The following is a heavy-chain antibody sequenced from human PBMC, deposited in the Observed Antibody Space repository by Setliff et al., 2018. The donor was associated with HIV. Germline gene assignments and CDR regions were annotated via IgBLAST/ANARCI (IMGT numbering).Heavy chain of an antibody. D-gene: IGHD2-2*01. Sequence: PSETLSLTCSVSSGSMTGHYWTWVRQPPGKGLEWIGYLHSLGSSRVSDTPNYSPSLKSRITISLDTSKRQFSLTMTSVTAADTAVYYCARGLSSQTYWGTRPLSLDYWGQGSLVTVSS. V-gene: IGHV4-4*08. CDR3: ARGLSSQTYWGTRPLSLDY. CDR1: SGSMTGHY. J-gene: IGHJ4*01. CDR2: LHSLGSSRVSDTP.